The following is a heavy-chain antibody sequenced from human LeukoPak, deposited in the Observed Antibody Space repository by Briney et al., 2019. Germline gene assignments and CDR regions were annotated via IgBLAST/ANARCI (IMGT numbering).Heavy chain of an antibody. D-gene: IGHD6-6*01. CDR3: AKSWQYSKTWVDY. CDR1: GFSFDDYG. Sequence: GGSLRLSCAASGFSFDDYGMTWVRQAPGKGLEWVSGISGDGGSTYYADSVKGRFTISRDNSKNTLYVQMNSLRAEDTAVYYCAKSWQYSKTWVDYWGQGTLVTVSS. V-gene: IGHV3-23*01. J-gene: IGHJ4*02. CDR2: ISGDGGST.